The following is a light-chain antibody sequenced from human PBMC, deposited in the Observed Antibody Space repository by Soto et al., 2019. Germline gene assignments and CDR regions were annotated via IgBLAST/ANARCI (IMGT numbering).Light chain of an antibody. CDR1: QSISSKY. Sequence: EIVLTQSPGTLSLSPGERATLSCRASQSISSKYLDWYQQKPGQAPRLLMYGASSRATGVPDRFSGSGSETGFTLTISRLEAEDFAVYYCQHPWTFGQGTKVEI. CDR2: GAS. CDR3: QHPWT. V-gene: IGKV3-20*01. J-gene: IGKJ1*01.